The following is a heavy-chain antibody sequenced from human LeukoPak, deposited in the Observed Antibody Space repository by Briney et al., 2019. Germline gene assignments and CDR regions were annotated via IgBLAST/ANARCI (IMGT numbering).Heavy chain of an antibody. CDR3: ARGYSSSWYFNWFDP. Sequence: SETLTLTCTVSGYSISSGYYWGWIRQPPGKGLEWIGNIYHSGSTFYNPSLKSRVTISVDTSKNQFSLKLSSVTAADTAVYYCARGYSSSWYFNWFDPWGQGTLVTVSS. J-gene: IGHJ5*02. D-gene: IGHD6-13*01. CDR2: IYHSGST. CDR1: GYSISSGYY. V-gene: IGHV4-38-2*02.